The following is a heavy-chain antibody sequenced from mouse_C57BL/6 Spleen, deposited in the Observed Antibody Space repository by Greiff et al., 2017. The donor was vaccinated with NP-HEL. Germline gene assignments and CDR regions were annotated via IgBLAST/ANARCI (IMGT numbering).Heavy chain of an antibody. CDR3: ASADYDGYFDV. J-gene: IGHJ1*03. D-gene: IGHD2-4*01. CDR1: GYSFTGYY. V-gene: IGHV1-42*01. Sequence: VQLQQSGPELVKPGASVKISCKASGYSFTGYYMNWVKQSPEKSLEWIGEINPSTGGTTYNQKFKAKATLTVDKSSSTAYMQLKSLTSEDSAVYYCASADYDGYFDVWGTGTTVTVSS. CDR2: INPSTGGT.